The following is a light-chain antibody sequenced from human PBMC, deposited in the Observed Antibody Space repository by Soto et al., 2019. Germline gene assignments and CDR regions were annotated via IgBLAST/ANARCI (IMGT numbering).Light chain of an antibody. CDR2: DVG. CDR3: SSYTTTNTVV. Sequence: QSVLTQPASVSGSPGQSITISCTGTSSDVGYYNYVSWYQQHPGKAPKLMIYDVGYRPSGVSNRFSGSKSGNTASLTISGLQAEDEADYYCSSYTTTNTVVFGGGTQLTVL. CDR1: SSDVGYYNY. J-gene: IGLJ2*01. V-gene: IGLV2-14*01.